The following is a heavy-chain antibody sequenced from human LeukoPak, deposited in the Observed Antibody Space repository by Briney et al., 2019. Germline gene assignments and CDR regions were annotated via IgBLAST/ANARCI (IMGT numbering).Heavy chain of an antibody. D-gene: IGHD4-17*01. CDR2: IIPIFGTA. J-gene: IGHJ6*02. CDR1: GYTLTSYG. Sequence: ASVKVSCKASGYTLTSYGISWVRQAPGQGLEWMGGIIPIFGTANYAQKFQGRVTITADESTSTAYMELSSLRSEDTAVYYCARDHDYGDHGMDVWGQGTTVTVSS. CDR3: ARDHDYGDHGMDV. V-gene: IGHV1-69*13.